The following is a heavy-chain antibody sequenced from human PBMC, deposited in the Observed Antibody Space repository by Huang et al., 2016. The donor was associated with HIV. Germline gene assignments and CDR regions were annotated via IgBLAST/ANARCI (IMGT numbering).Heavy chain of an antibody. CDR3: AKASRGGFELDF. V-gene: IGHV3-30*18. Sequence: QVQLVESGGAVVQPGRSLRLSCTASGFTFNNYGMHWVRQATGKGLEWVAVVSADGNIKKYVDSVKGRFTIARDKTQNMLYLQMNNLRGEDTALYHWAKASRGGFELDFWGQGTLVTVSS. CDR2: VSADGNIK. D-gene: IGHD5-12*01. J-gene: IGHJ4*02. CDR1: GFTFNNYG.